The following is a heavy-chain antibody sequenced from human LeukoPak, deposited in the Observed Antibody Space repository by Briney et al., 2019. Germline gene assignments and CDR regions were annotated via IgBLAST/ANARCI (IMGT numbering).Heavy chain of an antibody. J-gene: IGHJ3*02. CDR3: ARVPITAAAYAFDI. V-gene: IGHV4-39*07. CDR2: IDYSGST. Sequence: SETLSLTCTVSGGSISSSSYFWGWIRQPPGKGLEWIGSIDYSGSTYYNPSLKSRVTISVDTSKNQFSLKLSSVTAADTAVYYCARVPITAAAYAFDIWGQGTMVTVSS. CDR1: GGSISSSSYF. D-gene: IGHD6-13*01.